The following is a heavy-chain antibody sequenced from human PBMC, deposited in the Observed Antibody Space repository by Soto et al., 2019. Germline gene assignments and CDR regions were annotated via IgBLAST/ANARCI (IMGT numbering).Heavy chain of an antibody. CDR3: AKTYVWGSYRYTGDFDY. V-gene: IGHV3-23*01. CDR2: ISGSGGST. D-gene: IGHD3-16*02. CDR1: GFTFSSYA. Sequence: EVQLLESGGGLVQPGGSLRLSCAASGFTFSSYAMSWVRQAPGKGLEWVSAISGSGGSTYYADSVKGRFTISRDNSKNTLYLQMTSLRAEDTAVYYCAKTYVWGSYRYTGDFDYWGQGTLVTVSS. J-gene: IGHJ4*02.